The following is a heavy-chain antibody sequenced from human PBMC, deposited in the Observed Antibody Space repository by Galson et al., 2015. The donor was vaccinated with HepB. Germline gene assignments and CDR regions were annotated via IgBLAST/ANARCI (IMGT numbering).Heavy chain of an antibody. D-gene: IGHD1-7*01. CDR3: ARELEGTCYFDY. Sequence: SVKVSCKASGYTFASYFIHWVRQAPGQGLEWMGRINPSDGNIHYAQKFKGRVTVTRDTSTSTVYMDLSSLASEDTAVYYCARELEGTCYFDYWGQGTLVTVPS. J-gene: IGHJ4*02. CDR1: GYTFASYF. V-gene: IGHV1-46*01. CDR2: INPSDGNI.